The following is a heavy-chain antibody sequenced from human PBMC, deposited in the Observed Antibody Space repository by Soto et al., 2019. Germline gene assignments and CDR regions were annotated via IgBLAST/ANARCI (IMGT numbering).Heavy chain of an antibody. CDR2: IYDSGST. CDR3: AREGGIVGATAADY. D-gene: IGHD1-26*01. V-gene: IGHV4-31*03. Sequence: QVQLQESGPGLVKPSQTLSLTCTVSGGSISSGGYYWSWIRQHPGKGLEWIGYIYDSGSTYYNPSLKWRVTISVDTSKNQFSLKLSSVTAADTAVYYCAREGGIVGATAADYWGQGTLVTVSS. CDR1: GGSISSGGYY. J-gene: IGHJ4*02.